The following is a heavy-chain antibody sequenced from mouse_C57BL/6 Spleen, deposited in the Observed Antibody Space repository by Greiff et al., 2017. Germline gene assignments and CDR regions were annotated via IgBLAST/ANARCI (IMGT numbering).Heavy chain of an antibody. CDR2: INPNNGGT. D-gene: IGHD2-3*01. V-gene: IGHV1-26*01. Sequence: EVQLQQSGPELVKPGASVKISCKASGYTFTDYYMNWVKQSHGKSLEWIGDINPNNGGTSYNQKFKGKATLTVDKSSSTAYMELRSLTSEDSAVYYCASEDGYYGHFDYWGQGTTLTVSS. CDR1: GYTFTDYY. J-gene: IGHJ2*01. CDR3: ASEDGYYGHFDY.